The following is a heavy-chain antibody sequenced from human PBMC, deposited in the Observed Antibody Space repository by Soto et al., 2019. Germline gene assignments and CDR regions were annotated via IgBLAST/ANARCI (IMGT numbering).Heavy chain of an antibody. D-gene: IGHD3-22*01. CDR2: ISSSSSYI. CDR1: GFTFSSYS. CDR3: ARDLGYYDRSGRRTAFAL. J-gene: IGHJ3*01. V-gene: IGHV3-21*01. Sequence: EVQLVESGGGLVKPGGSLRLSCAASGFTFSSYSMNWVRQAPGKGLEWVSSISSSSSYIYYEDSVKGRFTTSRDNATNSLQLQINSLRAENTAVHYCARDLGYYDRSGRRTAFALLHEGTMVTVSP.